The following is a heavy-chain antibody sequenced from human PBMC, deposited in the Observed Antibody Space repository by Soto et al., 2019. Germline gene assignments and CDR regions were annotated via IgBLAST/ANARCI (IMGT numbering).Heavy chain of an antibody. D-gene: IGHD3-9*01. Sequence: QITLKESGPALVNPTQTLTLTCTFSGFSLRTGAVGVGWIRQPPGKALEWLALIYGDDDKRYSPSLKSRLTITKDTSKNQVVLTMTNMDTVDTATYYCAHRGDLLFGYWGQGTLVTVSS. CDR1: GFSLRTGAVG. V-gene: IGHV2-5*02. CDR2: IYGDDDK. CDR3: AHRGDLLFGY. J-gene: IGHJ4*02.